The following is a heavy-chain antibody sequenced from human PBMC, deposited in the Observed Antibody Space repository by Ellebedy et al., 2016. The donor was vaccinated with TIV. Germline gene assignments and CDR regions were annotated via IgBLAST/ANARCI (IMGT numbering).Heavy chain of an antibody. D-gene: IGHD3-9*01. CDR3: ARELTGYYVGY. J-gene: IGHJ4*02. V-gene: IGHV3-30-3*01. Sequence: PGGSLRLSCAASGFTFSQYAMHWVRQAPGKGLDWVALISYDGGISKYYSDSVKGRFTISRDNSKSTLYLQMNSLGAEDTAVYYCARELTGYYVGYWGQGTLVTVSS. CDR1: GFTFSQYA. CDR2: ISYDGGISK.